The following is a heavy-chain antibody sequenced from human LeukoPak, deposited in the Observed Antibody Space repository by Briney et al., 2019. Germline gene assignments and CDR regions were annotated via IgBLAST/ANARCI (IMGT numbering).Heavy chain of an antibody. D-gene: IGHD3-16*02. CDR1: GFTFSSYA. CDR2: ISGSGGST. Sequence: PGGSLRLSCAASGFTFSSYAMSWVRQAPGKGLEWVSAISGSGGSTYYADSVNGRFTISRDNSKNTLYLQMNSLRAEDTAVYYCAKGNYDYVWGSYRSGPSWFDPWGQGTLVTVSS. J-gene: IGHJ5*02. CDR3: AKGNYDYVWGSYRSGPSWFDP. V-gene: IGHV3-23*01.